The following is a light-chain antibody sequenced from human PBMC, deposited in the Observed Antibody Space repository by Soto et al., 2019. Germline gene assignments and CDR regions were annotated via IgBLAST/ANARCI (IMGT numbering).Light chain of an antibody. CDR1: QSVSSY. CDR3: QQRSNWPPEVT. V-gene: IGKV3-11*01. CDR2: DAS. J-gene: IGKJ3*01. Sequence: EIVLTQSPATLSLSPGEGATLSCRASQSVSSYLAGYRQKPGQAPRLLIYDASNRATGIPARFSGSGSGTDFTLTISSLEPEDFAVYYCQQRSNWPPEVTFGPGTKVDIK.